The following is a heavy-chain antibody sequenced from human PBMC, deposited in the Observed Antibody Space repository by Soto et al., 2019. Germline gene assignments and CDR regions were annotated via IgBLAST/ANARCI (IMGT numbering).Heavy chain of an antibody. CDR3: ERGTVTAIAY. V-gene: IGHV1-3*01. Sequence: QVQLVQSGAEVKKPGASVKVSCQASGYTFTSYAMHWVRQAPGQRLEWMGWINAGTGNTKYSQQFQGRVTITRDPSASTADMELSSLSSEDTAGYYCERGTVTAIAYWGQGPLVTVSS. D-gene: IGHD4-17*01. J-gene: IGHJ4*02. CDR1: GYTFTSYA. CDR2: INAGTGNT.